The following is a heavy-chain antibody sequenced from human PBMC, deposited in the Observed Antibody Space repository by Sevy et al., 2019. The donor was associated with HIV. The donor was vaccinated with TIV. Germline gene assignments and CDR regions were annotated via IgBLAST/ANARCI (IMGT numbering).Heavy chain of an antibody. J-gene: IGHJ4*02. Sequence: ASVKVSCKASGYTFNGYYIHWVRQAPGQGLEWMAWVNPITGGTNYAQKFRGRVTMTRDTSIATAYMELSSLSSDDTAYSYCARRGYNGGWYVLDYWGQGTLVTVSS. D-gene: IGHD6-19*01. V-gene: IGHV1-2*02. CDR2: VNPITGGT. CDR3: ARRGYNGGWYVLDY. CDR1: GYTFNGYY.